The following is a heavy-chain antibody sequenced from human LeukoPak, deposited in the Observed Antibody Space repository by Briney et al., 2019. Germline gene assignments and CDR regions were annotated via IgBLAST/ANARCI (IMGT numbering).Heavy chain of an antibody. V-gene: IGHV4-34*01. D-gene: IGHD2-2*02. CDR2: INHSGST. J-gene: IGHJ5*02. Sequence: SETLSLTCAVYGGSLSGYYWSWIRQPPGKGLEWIGEINHSGSTNYNPSLKSRVTISVDTSKNQFSLKLSSVTAADTAVYYCARIQLGYCSSTSCYNLPGVRFDPWGQGTLVTVSS. CDR1: GGSLSGYY. CDR3: ARIQLGYCSSTSCYNLPGVRFDP.